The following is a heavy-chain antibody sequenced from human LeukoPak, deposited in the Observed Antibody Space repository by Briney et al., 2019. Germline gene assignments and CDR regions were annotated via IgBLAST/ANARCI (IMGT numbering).Heavy chain of an antibody. Sequence: SQTLSLTCTVSGGSLSSGGYYWSWIRQHPGKGLEWIGYIYYSGSTYYNPSLKSRVTISVDTSKNQFSLKLSSVTAADTAVYYCARAASPDFWSGYYMNYFDYWGQGTLVTVSS. D-gene: IGHD3-3*01. V-gene: IGHV4-31*03. CDR2: IYYSGST. CDR3: ARAASPDFWSGYYMNYFDY. J-gene: IGHJ4*02. CDR1: GGSLSSGGYY.